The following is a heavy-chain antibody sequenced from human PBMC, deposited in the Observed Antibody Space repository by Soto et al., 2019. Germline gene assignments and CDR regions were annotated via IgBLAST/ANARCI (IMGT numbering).Heavy chain of an antibody. Sequence: SETLSLTCTVSGGCISSGGYYWSWIRQHPGKGLEWIGYIYYSGSTYYNPSLKSRVTISVDTSKNQFSLKLSSVTAADTAVYYCARGAFDWSPGALDYWGQGTLVTVSS. CDR1: GGCISSGGYY. CDR2: IYYSGST. D-gene: IGHD3-9*01. CDR3: ARGAFDWSPGALDY. J-gene: IGHJ4*02. V-gene: IGHV4-31*03.